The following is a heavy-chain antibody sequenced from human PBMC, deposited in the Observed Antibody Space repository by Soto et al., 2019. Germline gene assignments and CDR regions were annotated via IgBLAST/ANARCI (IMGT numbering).Heavy chain of an antibody. Sequence: ASVKVSCKASGYTLTSYYMHWVRQAPGQGLEWMGIINPSGGSTSYAQKFQGRVTMTRDTSTSTVYMELSSLRSEDTAVYYCARGVGYCTGGTCYSRLSFDYWGQGTLVTVSS. CDR3: ARGVGYCTGGTCYSRLSFDY. D-gene: IGHD2-15*01. CDR2: INPSGGST. J-gene: IGHJ4*02. V-gene: IGHV1-46*01. CDR1: GYTLTSYY.